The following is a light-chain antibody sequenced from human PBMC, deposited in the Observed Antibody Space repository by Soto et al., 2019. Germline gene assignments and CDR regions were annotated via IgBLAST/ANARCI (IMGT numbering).Light chain of an antibody. CDR3: QQYNNWPPGT. CDR2: GAS. CDR1: QSVNSN. Sequence: EIAMTQSPATLSVSPGERVTLSCRASQSVNSNLAWYQLKPGQAPRLLIYGASTRATGIPARISGSGSGTEFTLTISSLQSEDFAVYFCQQYNNWPPGTFGQGTKLQIK. V-gene: IGKV3-15*01. J-gene: IGKJ2*02.